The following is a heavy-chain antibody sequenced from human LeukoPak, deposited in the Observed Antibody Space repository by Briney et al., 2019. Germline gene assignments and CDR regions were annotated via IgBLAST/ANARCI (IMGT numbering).Heavy chain of an antibody. D-gene: IGHD3-3*01. Sequence: GGSLRLSCAASGFTFSSYSMNWVRQAPGKGLEWVSSISSSSSYIYYADSVKGRFTISRDNAKNSLYLQMNSLRAEDTAVYYCARVGYYDFWSGYYEVYNWFDPWGQGTLVTVSS. CDR3: ARVGYYDFWSGYYEVYNWFDP. J-gene: IGHJ5*02. CDR2: ISSSSSYI. V-gene: IGHV3-21*01. CDR1: GFTFSSYS.